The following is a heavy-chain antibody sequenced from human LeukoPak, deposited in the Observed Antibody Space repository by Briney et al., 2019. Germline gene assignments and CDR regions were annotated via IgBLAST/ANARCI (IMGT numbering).Heavy chain of an antibody. Sequence: PGGSLRLSCAASGFTFSSYAMYWVRQAPGKGLEWVLGITDSGGSTYYAHSVKGRFTISRDNSKNTLYLQMNSLRAEDTAVYYCAKGSDYYDSSGYYLYYFDYWGQGTLVTVSS. V-gene: IGHV3-23*01. CDR2: ITDSGGST. CDR3: AKGSDYYDSSGYYLYYFDY. D-gene: IGHD3-22*01. J-gene: IGHJ4*02. CDR1: GFTFSSYA.